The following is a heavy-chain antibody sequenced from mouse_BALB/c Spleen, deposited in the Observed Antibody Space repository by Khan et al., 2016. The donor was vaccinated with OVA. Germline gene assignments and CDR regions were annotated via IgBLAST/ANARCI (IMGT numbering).Heavy chain of an antibody. D-gene: IGHD1-1*01. Sequence: EVQLVESGPGLVKPSQSLSLTCTVTGYSITSDYAWNWIRQFPGNKLEWMGYISYSGSTSYNPSLKSRISITRDTSKNQFFLQLNSVTTEDTATYYCARGPYDGSSWFAYWGQGTLVTVSA. V-gene: IGHV3-2*02. J-gene: IGHJ3*01. CDR2: ISYSGST. CDR3: ARGPYDGSSWFAY. CDR1: GYSITSDYA.